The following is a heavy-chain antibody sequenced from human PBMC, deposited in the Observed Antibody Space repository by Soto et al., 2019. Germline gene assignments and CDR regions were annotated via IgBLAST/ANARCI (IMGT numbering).Heavy chain of an antibody. V-gene: IGHV3-23*01. D-gene: IGHD3-10*01. J-gene: IGHJ3*02. CDR3: AKDHTYGKPGAFDI. CDR2: ITYNGGNI. Sequence: EVQLLESGGGLVQSRGSLRLSCAASGFTFSSFAMSWVRQAPGKGLEWVSSITYNGGNIYYADSAQGRFTVSRDNSKDTLFLQMNSLTAADTAVYYCAKDHTYGKPGAFDIWGQGTMVGVSS. CDR1: GFTFSSFA.